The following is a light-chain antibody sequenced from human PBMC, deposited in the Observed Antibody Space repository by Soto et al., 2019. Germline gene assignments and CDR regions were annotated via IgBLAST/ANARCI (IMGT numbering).Light chain of an antibody. Sequence: DVVMTQSPLSLPVTLGQPASISCRSSQSLVYTNGATYLNWFQQRPGQSPRRLIYQVSYRDSGVPCRFSGSGSGNYFTPKNKRVGAGDCGVYFCMQGTHWPRTFGQGTKVEIK. J-gene: IGKJ1*01. CDR2: QVS. CDR3: MQGTHWPRT. CDR1: QSLVYTNGATY. V-gene: IGKV2-30*01.